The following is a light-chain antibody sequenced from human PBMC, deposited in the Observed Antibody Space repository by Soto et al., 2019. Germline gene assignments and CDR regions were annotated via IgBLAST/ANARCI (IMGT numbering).Light chain of an antibody. CDR3: LQDYNYPWA. CDR1: QGIRSG. CDR2: GAS. J-gene: IGKJ1*01. V-gene: IGKV1-6*01. Sequence: IQMTQSPSSLSASVGDRVTITCRASQGIRSGLAWYQQKPGKVPKLLIYGASRLESGVPSRFSGSGFGTDFTLTISSLQPEDFATYCCLQDYNYPWAFGQGTKVEIK.